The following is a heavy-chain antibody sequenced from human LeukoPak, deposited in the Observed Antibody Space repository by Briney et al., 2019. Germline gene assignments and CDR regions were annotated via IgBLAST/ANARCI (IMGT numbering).Heavy chain of an antibody. D-gene: IGHD3-16*02. CDR1: GYTFTSYD. J-gene: IGHJ5*02. CDR2: MNPNSGNT. Sequence: GASVKVSCKASGYTFTSYDINWVRQATGQGLEWMGWMNPNSGNTGYAQKFQGRVTMTRNTSISTAYMGLSSLRSEDTAVYYCARLGIVTNWFDPWGQGTLVTVSS. V-gene: IGHV1-8*01. CDR3: ARLGIVTNWFDP.